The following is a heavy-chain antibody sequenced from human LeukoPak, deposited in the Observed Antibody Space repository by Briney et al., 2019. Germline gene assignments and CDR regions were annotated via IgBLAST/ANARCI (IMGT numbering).Heavy chain of an antibody. CDR1: GGSISSGGYY. V-gene: IGHV4-31*03. CDR3: ARDDSEIIDY. Sequence: PSQTLSLTCTVSGGSISSGGYYWRWIRQHPGKGLEWIGYIYYSGSTYYNPSLKSRVTISVDTSKNQFSLKLSSVTAADTAVYYCARDDSEIIDYWGQGTLVTVSS. J-gene: IGHJ4*02. CDR2: IYYSGST. D-gene: IGHD5-24*01.